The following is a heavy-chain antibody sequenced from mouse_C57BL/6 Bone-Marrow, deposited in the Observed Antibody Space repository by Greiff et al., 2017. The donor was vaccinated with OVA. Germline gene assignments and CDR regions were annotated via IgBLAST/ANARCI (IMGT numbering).Heavy chain of an antibody. J-gene: IGHJ1*03. CDR1: GFTFSDYG. D-gene: IGHD1-1*01. Sequence: EVQRVESGGGLVQPGGSLKLSCAASGFTFSDYGMAWVRQAPRKGPEWVAFISNLAYSIYYADTVTGRFTISRENAKNTLYLEMSSLRSEDTAMYYCARAPPDYYGSSWYFDVWGTGTTVTVSS. CDR2: ISNLAYSI. CDR3: ARAPPDYYGSSWYFDV. V-gene: IGHV5-15*01.